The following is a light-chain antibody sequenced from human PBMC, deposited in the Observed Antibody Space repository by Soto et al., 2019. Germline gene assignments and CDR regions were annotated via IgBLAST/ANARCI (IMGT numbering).Light chain of an antibody. V-gene: IGLV2-8*01. J-gene: IGLJ1*01. CDR2: DVN. CDR3: SSHLCSSNPIV. CDR1: SSDVGGYNY. Sequence: QSALTQPPSASGSPGQSVTISCTGTSSDVGGYNYVSWYQQHPGKAPKVLIYDVNKRPSGVPHRFFGSKSANTTSLTAAWRQADDDADYYCSSHLCSSNPIVFGLGTKLTVL.